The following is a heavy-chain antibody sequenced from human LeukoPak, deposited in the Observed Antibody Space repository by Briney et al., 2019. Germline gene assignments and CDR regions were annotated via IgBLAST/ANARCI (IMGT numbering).Heavy chain of an antibody. D-gene: IGHD3-22*01. Sequence: SETLSLTCVVYGGSFSGYYWSWIRQSPGKGLEWIGSIYHSGSTYYNPSLKSRVTISVDTSKNQFSLKLSSVTAADTAVYYCARDPMIVVNEDYYYYMDVWGKGTTVTVSS. CDR2: IYHSGST. V-gene: IGHV4-34*01. CDR3: ARDPMIVVNEDYYYYMDV. J-gene: IGHJ6*03. CDR1: GGSFSGYY.